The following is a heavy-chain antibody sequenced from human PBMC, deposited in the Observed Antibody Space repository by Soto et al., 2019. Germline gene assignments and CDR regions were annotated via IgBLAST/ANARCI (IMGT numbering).Heavy chain of an antibody. CDR1: GGSLSYYY. Sequence: LSLTCSVSGGSLSYYYWSWIRQPAGRGLEWIGRIFDSGITNYSPSLRSRITMSVDTSKNQFSLKLSSVTAADTAVYYCARGSLKFDFWGLGTLVTVSS. J-gene: IGHJ4*02. CDR2: IFDSGIT. V-gene: IGHV4-4*07. CDR3: ARGSLKFDF. D-gene: IGHD3-10*01.